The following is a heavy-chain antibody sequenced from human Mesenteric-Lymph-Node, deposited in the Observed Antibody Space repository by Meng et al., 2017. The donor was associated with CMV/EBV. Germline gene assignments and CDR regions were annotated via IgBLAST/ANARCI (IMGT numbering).Heavy chain of an antibody. CDR3: ARFSFGGAWMALNY. Sequence: SETLSLTCAVSGGSINSDNWWSWVRQSPGKGLEWIGEIYHSGSTNYNPSLKSRVTISVDKSKNQFSLKLTSVTAADTAVYYCARFSFGGAWMALNYWGQGTLVTVSS. D-gene: IGHD3-16*01. J-gene: IGHJ4*02. CDR1: GGSINSDNW. CDR2: IYHSGST. V-gene: IGHV4-4*02.